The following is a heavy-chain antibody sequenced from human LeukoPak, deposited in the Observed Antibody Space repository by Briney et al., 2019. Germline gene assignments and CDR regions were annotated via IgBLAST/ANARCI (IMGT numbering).Heavy chain of an antibody. J-gene: IGHJ4*02. CDR2: ISTSGTTK. D-gene: IGHD5-18*01. Sequence: GGSLRLSCAGSGFTFSNYEMNWVRQAPGKGLEWLSFISTSGTTKYYADSVKGRFTISRDNAKNSLFLQMNSLRAEDTAVYYCAGGLPNGYSYDHDYWGQGTLVTVSS. CDR1: GFTFSNYE. V-gene: IGHV3-48*03. CDR3: AGGLPNGYSYDHDY.